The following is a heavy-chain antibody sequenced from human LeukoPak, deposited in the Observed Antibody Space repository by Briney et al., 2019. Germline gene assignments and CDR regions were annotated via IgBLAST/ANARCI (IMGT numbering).Heavy chain of an antibody. CDR2: ITWNSGSI. CDR1: GFTFDDYA. V-gene: IGHV3-9*03. CDR3: ARAGMVRGVIGWFDP. D-gene: IGHD3-10*01. J-gene: IGHJ5*02. Sequence: GRSLRLSCAASGFTFDDYAMHWVRQAPGKGLEWVSGITWNSGSIGYADSVKGRFTISRDNAKNSLYLQMNSLRAEDMALYYCARAGMVRGVIGWFDPWGQGTLVTVSS.